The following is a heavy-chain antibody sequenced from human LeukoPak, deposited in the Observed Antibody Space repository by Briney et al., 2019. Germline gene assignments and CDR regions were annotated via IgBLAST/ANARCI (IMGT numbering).Heavy chain of an antibody. J-gene: IGHJ5*02. D-gene: IGHD2-2*01. Sequence: SQTLSLSCTVSGGSISSGDYYWSWIRQPPGKGLEWIGYIYYSGSTYYNPSLKSRVTISVDTSKNQFSLKLSSVTAADTAVYYCAVLGYCSSTSCSPPRFDPWGQGTLVTVSS. CDR3: AVLGYCSSTSCSPPRFDP. CDR2: IYYSGST. V-gene: IGHV4-30-4*08. CDR1: GGSISSGDYY.